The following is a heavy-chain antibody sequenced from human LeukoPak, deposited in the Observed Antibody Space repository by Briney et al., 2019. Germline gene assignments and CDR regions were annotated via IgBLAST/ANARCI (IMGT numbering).Heavy chain of an antibody. D-gene: IGHD3-10*01. V-gene: IGHV3-33*01. J-gene: IGHJ4*02. CDR2: IWYDGSNK. CDR3: ARDDYGSGTGFLDY. CDR1: GFTFRSYG. Sequence: GRSLRLSCAASGFTFRSYGMHWVRQAPGKGLEWVAVIWYDGSNKFYADSVEGRFTISRDNSKNTLCIQMNSLRAEDTGVYFCARDDYGSGTGFLDYWGRGTLVTVSS.